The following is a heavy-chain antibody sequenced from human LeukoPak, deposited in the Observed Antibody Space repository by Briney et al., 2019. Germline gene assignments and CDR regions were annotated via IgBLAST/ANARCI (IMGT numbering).Heavy chain of an antibody. CDR1: GGTFSSYA. Sequence: GASMKVSCKASGGTFSSYAISWVRQAPGQGLEWMGGIIPIFGTANYAQKFQGRVTITTDESTSTAYMELSSLRSEDTAVYYCAQGAVQQQLVRNYYYMDVWGKGTTVTVSS. V-gene: IGHV1-69*05. CDR3: AQGAVQQQLVRNYYYMDV. D-gene: IGHD6-13*01. J-gene: IGHJ6*03. CDR2: IIPIFGTA.